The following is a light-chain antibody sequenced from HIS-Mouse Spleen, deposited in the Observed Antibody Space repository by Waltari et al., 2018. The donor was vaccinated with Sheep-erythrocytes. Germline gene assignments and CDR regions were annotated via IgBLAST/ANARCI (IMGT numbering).Light chain of an antibody. CDR3: QQANSFPPT. J-gene: IGKJ1*01. CDR2: AAS. V-gene: IGKV1-12*01. CDR1: QGISSW. Sequence: DIQMTQSPSSVSASVGDSVTSTCPAGQGISSWLGWYQQKPGKAPKLLIYAASSLQSGVPSRFSGSGSGTDFTLTISSLQPEDFATYYCQQANSFPPTFGQGTKVEIK.